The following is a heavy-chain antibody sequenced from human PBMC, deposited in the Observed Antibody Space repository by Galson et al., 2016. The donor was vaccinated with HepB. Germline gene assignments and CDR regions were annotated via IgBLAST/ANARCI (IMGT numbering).Heavy chain of an antibody. J-gene: IGHJ2*01. V-gene: IGHV5-51*01. D-gene: IGHD3-16*01. Sequence: QSGAEVKKPGESLKISCEGSGYMFSGYWIGWVRQMPGKGLEWMGIIYPGDSDTRYSPSFQGQVTISVDKSINTAYLQWSSLKTSATAMYYCARLGGTTRGGYFDLWGRGTLVTVSS. CDR2: IYPGDSDT. CDR3: ARLGGTTRGGYFDL. CDR1: GYMFSGYW.